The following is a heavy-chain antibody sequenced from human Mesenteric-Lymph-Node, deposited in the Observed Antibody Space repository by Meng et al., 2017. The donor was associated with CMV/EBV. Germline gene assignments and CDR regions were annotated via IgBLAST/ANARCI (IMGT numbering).Heavy chain of an antibody. V-gene: IGHV1-18*01. Sequence: GESLKISCKASGYTFTSYGISWVRQAPGQGLEWMGWISAYNGNTNYAQKLQGRVTMTTDTSTSTAYMELRSLRSDDTAVYYCATVTGTTGDWFDPWGQGTLVTVSS. CDR3: ATVTGTTGDWFDP. CDR2: ISAYNGNT. D-gene: IGHD1-7*01. CDR1: GYTFTSYG. J-gene: IGHJ5*02.